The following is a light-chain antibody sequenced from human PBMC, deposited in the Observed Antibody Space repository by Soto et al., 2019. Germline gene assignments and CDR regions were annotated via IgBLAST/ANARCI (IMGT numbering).Light chain of an antibody. J-gene: IGLJ1*01. Sequence: QSALTQPASVSGSPGQSITISCTGTSSDVGSYNLVSWYQQHPGKAPKLMIYEGSKRPSGVSNRFSGSKSGNTASLTISGLQAEDEADYYCCSYAGSSTSGADVFGTGTKLTVL. CDR3: CSYAGSSTSGADV. CDR2: EGS. CDR1: SSDVGSYNL. V-gene: IGLV2-23*01.